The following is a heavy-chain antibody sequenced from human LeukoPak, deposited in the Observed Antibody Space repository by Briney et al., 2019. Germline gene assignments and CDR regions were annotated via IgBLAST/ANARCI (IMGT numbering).Heavy chain of an antibody. CDR2: ISAYNGNT. V-gene: IGHV1-18*01. CDR1: GYTFTSYG. Sequence: ASVKVSCKASGYTFTSYGISWVRQAPGQGLEWMGWISAYNGNTNYAQKLQGRVTMTTDTSTSTAYMELRSLRSDDTAVYYCARDLRMIVVVGWFDPWGQGTLVTVSS. CDR3: ARDLRMIVVVGWFDP. D-gene: IGHD3-22*01. J-gene: IGHJ5*02.